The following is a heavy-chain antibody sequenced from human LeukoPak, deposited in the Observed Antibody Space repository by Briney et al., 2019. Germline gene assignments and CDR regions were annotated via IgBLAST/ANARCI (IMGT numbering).Heavy chain of an antibody. Sequence: PSETLSLTCAVYGGSFSGYYWSWIRQPPGKGLEWIGEINHSGSTNYNPSLESRVTISVDTSKNQFSLKLSSVTAADTAVYYCARGATRNFDYWGQGTLVTVSS. V-gene: IGHV4-34*01. J-gene: IGHJ4*02. CDR1: GGSFSGYY. CDR2: INHSGST. CDR3: ARGATRNFDY.